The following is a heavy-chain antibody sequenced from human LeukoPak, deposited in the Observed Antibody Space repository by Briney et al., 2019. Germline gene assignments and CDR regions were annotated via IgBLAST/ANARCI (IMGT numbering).Heavy chain of an antibody. D-gene: IGHD6-13*01. CDR2: ISSSSSYI. Sequence: GGSLRLSCAASGFTFSNYGMHWVRQAPGKGLEWVSSISSSSSYIYYADSVKGRFTISRDNAKNSLYLQMNSLRAEGTAVYYCARGGGIAAAGDYWGQGTLVTVSS. V-gene: IGHV3-21*01. J-gene: IGHJ4*02. CDR3: ARGGGIAAAGDY. CDR1: GFTFSNYG.